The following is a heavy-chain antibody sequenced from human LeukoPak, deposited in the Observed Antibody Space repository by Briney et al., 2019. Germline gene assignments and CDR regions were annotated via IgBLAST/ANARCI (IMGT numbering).Heavy chain of an antibody. CDR3: ARGGYYDFWSGYGLAYYFDY. V-gene: IGHV1-2*02. J-gene: IGHJ4*02. D-gene: IGHD3-3*01. Sequence: ASVKVSCKASGYTFTGYYMHWVRQAPGQGLEWMGWINPNSGGTNYAQKFQGRVTMTRDTSISTAYMELSRLRSDDTAVYYCARGGYYDFWSGYGLAYYFDYWGQGTLVTVSS. CDR1: GYTFTGYY. CDR2: INPNSGGT.